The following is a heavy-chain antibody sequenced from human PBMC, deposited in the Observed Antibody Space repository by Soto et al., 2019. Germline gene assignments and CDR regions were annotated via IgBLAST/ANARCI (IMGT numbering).Heavy chain of an antibody. V-gene: IGHV1-69*01. CDR1: GGTFSRYA. CDR2: IIPISDTT. J-gene: IGHJ6*02. CDR3: ARSQGSSTSLEIYYYYYYGMDV. Sequence: QVQLVQSGAEVKKPGSSVKLSCKASGGTFSRYAISWVRQAPGQGLEWMGGIIPISDTTNYAQKFQGRVTITADESTSTAYMELSSLRSEYTAVYYCARSQGSSTSLEIYYYYYYGMDVWGQGTTVTVSS. D-gene: IGHD2-2*01.